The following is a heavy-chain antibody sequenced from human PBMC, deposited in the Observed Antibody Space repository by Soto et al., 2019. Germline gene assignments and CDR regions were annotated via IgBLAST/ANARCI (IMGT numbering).Heavy chain of an antibody. CDR1: GFTFSSYS. CDR2: ISSSSSYI. CDR3: ASHPRDSSGYWYYFDY. Sequence: EVQLVESGGGLVKPGGSLRLSCAASGFTFSSYSMNWVRQAPGKGLEWVSSISSSSSYIYYADSVKGRFTISRDNAKNSLYLQMTSLRAEETAVYYCASHPRDSSGYWYYFDYWGQGTLVTVSS. J-gene: IGHJ4*02. V-gene: IGHV3-21*01. D-gene: IGHD3-22*01.